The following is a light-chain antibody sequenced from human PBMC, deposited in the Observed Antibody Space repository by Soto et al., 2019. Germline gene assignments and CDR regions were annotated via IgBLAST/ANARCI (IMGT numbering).Light chain of an antibody. CDR1: QSISSY. CDR2: DAS. CDR3: QQSYNTLAWT. J-gene: IGKJ1*01. V-gene: IGKV1-39*01. Sequence: DIQMTQSPSSLSASVGDRVTITCRASQSISSYLNWYQQKPGKAPKLLIYDASSLESGVPSRFSGTGSGTDFTLTISSLQPEDFATYYCQQSYNTLAWTFGQGTKVDI.